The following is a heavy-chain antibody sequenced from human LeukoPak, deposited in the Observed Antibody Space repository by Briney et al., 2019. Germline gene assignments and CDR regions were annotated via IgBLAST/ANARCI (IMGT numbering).Heavy chain of an antibody. J-gene: IGHJ4*02. V-gene: IGHV1-69*01. CDR3: AASSIAARPNY. CDR1: GGTFSSYA. Sequence: GASVNVSCKASGGTFSSYAISWVRQAPGQGLEWVGGIIPIFGTANYAQKFQGRVTITADESTSTAYMELSSLRSEDTAVYYCAASSIAARPNYWGQGTLVTVSS. CDR2: IIPIFGTA. D-gene: IGHD6-6*01.